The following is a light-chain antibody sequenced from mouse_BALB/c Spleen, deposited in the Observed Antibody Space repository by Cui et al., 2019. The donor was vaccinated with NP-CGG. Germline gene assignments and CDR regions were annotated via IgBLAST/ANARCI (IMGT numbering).Light chain of an antibody. CDR3: ALWYSNHWV. CDR1: PGAVTTNNY. Sequence: QAVVTQESAITTSPGETVTLTCRSRPGAVTTNNYANWVQEKPDHLFTGLIGGTNNRVPGVPARFSGSLIGDKAALTITGAQTEDEAIYFCALWYSNHWVFGGGTKLTVL. CDR2: GTN. J-gene: IGLJ1*01. V-gene: IGLV1*01.